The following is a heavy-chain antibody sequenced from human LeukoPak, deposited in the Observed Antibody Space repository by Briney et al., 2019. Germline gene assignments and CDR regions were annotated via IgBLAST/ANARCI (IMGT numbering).Heavy chain of an antibody. V-gene: IGHV3-48*04. J-gene: IGHJ5*02. CDR2: ISSSSSTI. CDR1: GFTFSSYS. Sequence: GXSLRXSCAASGFTFSSYSMNWVRQAPGKGLEWVSYISSSSSTIYYADSVKGRFTISRDNAKNSLYLQMNRLRAEDTAVYYCARSTWFDPWGQGTLVTVSS. CDR3: ARSTWFDP.